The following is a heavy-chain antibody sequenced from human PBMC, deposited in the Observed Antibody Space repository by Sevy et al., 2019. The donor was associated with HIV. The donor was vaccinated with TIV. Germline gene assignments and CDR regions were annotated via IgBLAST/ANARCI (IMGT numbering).Heavy chain of an antibody. V-gene: IGHV3-48*01. J-gene: IGHJ4*02. CDR1: GFTFSSYS. CDR2: ISSSSSTI. Sequence: GGSLRLSCAASGFTFSSYSMNWVRQAPGKGLEWVSYISSSSSTIYYADSVKGRFTISRDNAKNSLYLQMNSLRAEDTAVYYCARAPRRYYYDSTGSCMDYWGQGTLVTVSS. CDR3: ARAPRRYYYDSTGSCMDY. D-gene: IGHD3-22*01.